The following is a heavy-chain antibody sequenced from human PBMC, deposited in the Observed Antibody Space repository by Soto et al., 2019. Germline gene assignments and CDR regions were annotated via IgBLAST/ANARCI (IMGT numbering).Heavy chain of an antibody. CDR3: ARGDSTDCSNGVCSFFYNHDMDV. CDR2: IIPIFGTA. CDR1: GGTFSSYA. Sequence: SVKVSCKASGGTFSSYAISWVRQAPGQGLEWMGGIIPIFGTANYAQKFQGRVTMTTDESTSTAYMELTRLTSDDTAIYYCARGDSTDCSNGVCSFFYNHDMDVWGQGTTVTVSS. J-gene: IGHJ6*02. D-gene: IGHD2-8*01. V-gene: IGHV1-69*05.